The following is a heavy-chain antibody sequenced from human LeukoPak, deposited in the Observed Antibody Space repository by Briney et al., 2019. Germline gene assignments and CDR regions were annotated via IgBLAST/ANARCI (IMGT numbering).Heavy chain of an antibody. V-gene: IGHV3-23*01. CDR2: ISGSGGST. CDR1: GFTFSSYA. J-gene: IGHJ4*02. Sequence: GGSLRLSCAASGFTFSSYAMSWVRQAPGKGLEWVSAISGSGGSTYYADSVKGRFTISRDNSKNTLYLQMNSLRAEDTAVYYCAKGPTVGVVVAATSDYWGQGTLVTVSS. D-gene: IGHD2-15*01. CDR3: AKGPTVGVVVAATSDY.